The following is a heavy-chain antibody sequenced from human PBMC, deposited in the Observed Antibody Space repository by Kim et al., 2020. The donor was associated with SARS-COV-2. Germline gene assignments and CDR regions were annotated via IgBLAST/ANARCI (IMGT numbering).Heavy chain of an antibody. V-gene: IGHV3-30*18. D-gene: IGHD3-10*01. CDR3: AKEGYYGSGSFTDY. Sequence: GGSLRLSCAASGFTFSSYGMHWVRQAPGKGLEWLVVISHDGSNTYYAASVKGRFTISRDNSQNTLYVQMNSLRPEDTAVYYCAKEGYYGSGSFTDYWGQG. CDR1: GFTFSSYG. CDR2: ISHDGSNT. J-gene: IGHJ4*02.